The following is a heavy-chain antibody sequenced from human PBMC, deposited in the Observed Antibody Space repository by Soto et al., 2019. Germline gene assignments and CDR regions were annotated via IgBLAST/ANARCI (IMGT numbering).Heavy chain of an antibody. CDR3: ARGGVNYLDYYYGMDV. D-gene: IGHD1-7*01. Sequence: SETLSLTCTVSGGSISSGGYYWSWIRQHPGKGLEWIGYIYYSGSTYYNPSLKSRVTISVDTSKNQFSLKLSSVTAADTAVYYCARGGVNYLDYYYGMDVWGQGTTVTVSS. CDR2: IYYSGST. J-gene: IGHJ6*02. CDR1: GGSISSGGYY. V-gene: IGHV4-31*03.